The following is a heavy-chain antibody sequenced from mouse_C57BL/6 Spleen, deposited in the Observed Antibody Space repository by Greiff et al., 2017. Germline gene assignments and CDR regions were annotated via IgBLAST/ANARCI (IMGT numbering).Heavy chain of an antibody. CDR2: IDPSDSYT. CDR3: ARRLQYYAMDY. D-gene: IGHD2-13*01. Sequence: VQLQQPGAELVMPGASVKLSCKASGYTFTSYWMHWVKQRPGQGLEWIGEIDPSDSYTNYNQKFKGKSTLTVDKSSSTAYMQLSSLTSEDSAVYYCARRLQYYAMDYWGQGTSVTVSS. CDR1: GYTFTSYW. V-gene: IGHV1-69*01. J-gene: IGHJ4*01.